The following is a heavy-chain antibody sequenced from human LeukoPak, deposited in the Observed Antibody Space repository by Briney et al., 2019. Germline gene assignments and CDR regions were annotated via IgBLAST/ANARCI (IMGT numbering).Heavy chain of an antibody. CDR1: GFTFSNYA. Sequence: PGGSLRLSCAASGFTFSNYAMEWVHQAPGKGLEWVALISYDGKHKYYADSMKGRFTISRDNSKNTLYLQMNSLRAEDTAVYYCAREDDDSNGIDVWGHGTTVTVSS. CDR2: ISYDGKHK. D-gene: IGHD4-11*01. V-gene: IGHV3-30*04. CDR3: AREDDDSNGIDV. J-gene: IGHJ6*02.